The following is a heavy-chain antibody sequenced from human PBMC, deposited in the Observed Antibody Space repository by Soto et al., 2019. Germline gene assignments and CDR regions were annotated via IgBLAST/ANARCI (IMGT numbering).Heavy chain of an antibody. CDR3: ARASITMIVVVIQNWFDP. V-gene: IGHV4-39*01. D-gene: IGHD3-22*01. J-gene: IGHJ5*02. Sequence: SETLSLTCTVSGGSISSSSYYWGWIRQPPGKGLEWIGSIYYSGSTYYNPSLKSRVTISVDTSKNQFSLKRSSVTAADTALYYCARASITMIVVVIQNWFDPWGPGTLVTVSS. CDR1: GGSISSSSYY. CDR2: IYYSGST.